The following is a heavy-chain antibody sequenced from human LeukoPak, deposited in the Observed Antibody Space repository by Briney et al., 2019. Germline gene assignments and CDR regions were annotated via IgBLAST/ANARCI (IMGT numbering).Heavy chain of an antibody. J-gene: IGHJ3*02. CDR3: ARVASDGSGSDAFDI. D-gene: IGHD3-10*01. CDR1: GGSISSYY. V-gene: IGHV4-59*01. CDR2: IYYSGST. Sequence: SETLSLTCTVSGGSISSYYWSWIRQPPGKGLEWIGYIYYSGSTNYNPSLKSRVAISVDTSKNQFSLKLSSVTAADTAVYYCARVASDGSGSDAFDIWGQGTMVAASS.